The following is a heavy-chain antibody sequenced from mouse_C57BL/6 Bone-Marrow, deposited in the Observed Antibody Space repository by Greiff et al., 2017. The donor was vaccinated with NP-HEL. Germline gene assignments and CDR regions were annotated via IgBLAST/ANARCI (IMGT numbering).Heavy chain of an antibody. CDR3: ASPITTVVAPFDY. CDR1: GYTFTSYT. Sequence: QVQLQQSGAELARPGASVKMSCKASGYTFTSYTMHWVKQRPGQGLEWIGYINPSSGYTKYNQKFKDKATLTADKSSSTAYMQLSSLTSEDSAGYCCASPITTVVAPFDYWGQGTTLTVSS. D-gene: IGHD1-1*01. V-gene: IGHV1-4*01. J-gene: IGHJ2*01. CDR2: INPSSGYT.